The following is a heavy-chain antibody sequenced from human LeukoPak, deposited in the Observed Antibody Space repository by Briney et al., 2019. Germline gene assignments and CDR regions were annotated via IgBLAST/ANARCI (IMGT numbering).Heavy chain of an antibody. J-gene: IGHJ4*02. CDR3: ARRPSGHHYFDY. CDR2: IYFTGHT. V-gene: IGHV4-30-4*01. Sequence: SQTLSLTCSVSGGSIGSDYYWSWIRQPPGKGLEWIGYIYFTGHTYYNPSLKGRVSVSVDTSKNQFSLKLNSVTAADTAVYYCARRPSGHHYFDYWGQGTLVTVSS. D-gene: IGHD3-3*01. CDR1: GGSIGSDYY.